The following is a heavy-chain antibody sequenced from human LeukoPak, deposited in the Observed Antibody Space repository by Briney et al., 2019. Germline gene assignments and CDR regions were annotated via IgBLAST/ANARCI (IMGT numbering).Heavy chain of an antibody. Sequence: GGSLRLSCAASGFTFSSYSMTWARQAPGKGMEWVSSISSSSSYTYYADSVKGRFTISRDNAKNSLYLQMNSLRAEDTAVYYCARDINLDFDYWGQGTLVTVSS. CDR3: ARDINLDFDY. J-gene: IGHJ4*02. CDR2: ISSSSSYT. CDR1: GFTFSSYS. V-gene: IGHV3-21*01.